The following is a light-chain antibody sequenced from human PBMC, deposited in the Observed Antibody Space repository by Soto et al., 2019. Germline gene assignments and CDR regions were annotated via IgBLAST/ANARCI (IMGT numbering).Light chain of an antibody. CDR3: SSYTSSSTL. CDR2: AVT. J-gene: IGLJ1*01. Sequence: SVLTQPASVSGSPGQPITISCTGTSSDVGGYNYVSWYQQHPGKAPKLMIYAVTDRPSGVSSRFSGSKSGNTASLTISGLQAEDEADYYCSSYTSSSTLFGTGTKVTVL. CDR1: SSDVGGYNY. V-gene: IGLV2-14*01.